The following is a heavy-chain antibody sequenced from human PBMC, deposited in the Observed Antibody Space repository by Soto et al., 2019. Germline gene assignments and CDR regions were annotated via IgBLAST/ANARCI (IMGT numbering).Heavy chain of an antibody. Sequence: GASVKVSCKASGGTFSSYAISWVRQAPGQGLEWMGGIIPIFGTANYAQKFQGRVTITADGSTSTAYMELSSLRSEDTAVYYCASPRYSSSSVHYYYGMDVWGQGTTATVSS. CDR2: IIPIFGTA. CDR1: GGTFSSYA. D-gene: IGHD6-6*01. CDR3: ASPRYSSSSVHYYYGMDV. J-gene: IGHJ6*02. V-gene: IGHV1-69*13.